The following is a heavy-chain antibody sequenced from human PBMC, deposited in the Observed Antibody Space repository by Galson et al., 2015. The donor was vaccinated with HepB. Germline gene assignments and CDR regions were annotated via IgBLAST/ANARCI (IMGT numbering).Heavy chain of an antibody. CDR3: ARVPYSGTWSQAKWFDP. CDR1: GFTFSDYY. Sequence: SLRLSCAASGFTFSDYYMSWIRQAPGKGLEWVSYITDSGSTMYYADSVKGRFTISRDNAKNSLYLQMNSLRAEDTAVYYCARVPYSGTWSQAKWFDPWGQGTLVTVSS. CDR2: ITDSGSTM. D-gene: IGHD6-13*01. V-gene: IGHV3-11*01. J-gene: IGHJ5*02.